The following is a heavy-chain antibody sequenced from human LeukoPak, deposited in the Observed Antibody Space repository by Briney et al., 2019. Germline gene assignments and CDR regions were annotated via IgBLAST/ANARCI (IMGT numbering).Heavy chain of an antibody. J-gene: IGHJ4*02. V-gene: IGHV3-30-3*02. CDR3: AKDGYSSSWYWGYFDY. CDR1: GFTFSSYA. D-gene: IGHD6-13*01. Sequence: PGRSLRLSCAASGFTFSSYAMHWVRQAPGKGLEWVAVISYDGSNKYYADSVKGRFTISRDNSKNTLSLQMNSLRAEDTAVYYCAKDGYSSSWYWGYFDYWGQGTLVTVSS. CDR2: ISYDGSNK.